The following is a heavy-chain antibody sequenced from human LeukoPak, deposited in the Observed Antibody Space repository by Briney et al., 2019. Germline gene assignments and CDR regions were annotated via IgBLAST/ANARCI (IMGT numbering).Heavy chain of an antibody. CDR2: IYGGGST. CDR3: ARVASDSSGWYHFDY. D-gene: IGHD6-19*01. J-gene: IGHJ4*02. V-gene: IGHV3-53*01. Sequence: GGSLRLSCAASGFTFDDYGMSWVRQAPGKGLEWVSVIYGGGSTNYGDSVKGRFTISRDNSKNTLYLQMNGLRTEDTAVYYCARVASDSSGWYHFDYWGQGTLVTVSS. CDR1: GFTFDDYG.